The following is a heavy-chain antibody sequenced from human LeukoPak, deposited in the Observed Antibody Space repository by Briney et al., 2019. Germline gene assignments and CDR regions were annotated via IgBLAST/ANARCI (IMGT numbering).Heavy chain of an antibody. CDR3: ARGNYGGNRGDFDY. CDR1: GFTFSSYA. D-gene: IGHD4-23*01. V-gene: IGHV3-30*04. CDR2: ISYDGSNK. J-gene: IGHJ4*02. Sequence: GGSLRLSCAASGFTFSSYAMHWVRQAPGKGLEWVAVISYDGSNKYYADSVKGRFTISRDNSKNTLYLQMNSLRAEDTAVYYCARGNYGGNRGDFDYWGQGTLVTVSS.